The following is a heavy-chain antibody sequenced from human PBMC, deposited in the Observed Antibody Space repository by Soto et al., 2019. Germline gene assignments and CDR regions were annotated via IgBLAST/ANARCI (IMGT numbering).Heavy chain of an antibody. Sequence: QVQLQESGPGLVKPSETLSLTCTVSGGSISTYYWSWIRQPPGKGLEWIGYIYYSGSTNYNPSLKSRVTISVDTSKNQCSLKLSSVTAADTAVYYCARMRNILTGYPGRFDYWGQGTLVTVSS. CDR3: ARMRNILTGYPGRFDY. J-gene: IGHJ4*02. CDR1: GGSISTYY. D-gene: IGHD3-9*01. V-gene: IGHV4-59*01. CDR2: IYYSGST.